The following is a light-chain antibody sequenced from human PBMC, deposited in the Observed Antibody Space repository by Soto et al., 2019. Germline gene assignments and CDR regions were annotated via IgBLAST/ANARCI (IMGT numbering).Light chain of an antibody. CDR2: DVS. V-gene: IGLV2-11*01. CDR3: CSYPGSHTWV. CDR1: NSDIGNYNY. J-gene: IGLJ3*02. Sequence: QSVLTQPRSVSGSPGQSVTISCTGTNSDIGNYNYVSWYQQHPGKAPKVMIYDVSKRPSGVPDRFSGSKSGNAASLTISGLPAEDEADYYCCSYPGSHTWVFGGGTKLTVL.